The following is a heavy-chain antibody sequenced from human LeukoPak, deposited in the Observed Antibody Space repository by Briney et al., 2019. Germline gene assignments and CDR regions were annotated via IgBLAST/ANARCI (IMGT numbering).Heavy chain of an antibody. Sequence: ASVKVSCKASGYTFTGYYMHWVRPAPGQGLEWMGWINPNSGGTNYAQKFQGRVTMTRDTSISTAYMELSRLRSDDTAVYYCARALTYYYDSSGGYWGQGTLVTVSS. J-gene: IGHJ4*02. CDR2: INPNSGGT. CDR1: GYTFTGYY. D-gene: IGHD3-22*01. V-gene: IGHV1-2*02. CDR3: ARALTYYYDSSGGY.